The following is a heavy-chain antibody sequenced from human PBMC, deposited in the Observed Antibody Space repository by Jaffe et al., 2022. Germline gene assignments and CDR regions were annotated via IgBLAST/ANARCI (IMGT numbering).Heavy chain of an antibody. V-gene: IGHV4-38-2*02. CDR1: GYSISSGYY. Sequence: QVQLQESGPGLVKPSETLSLTCAVSGYSISSGYYWGWIRQPPGKGLEWIGSIYHSGSTYYNPSLKSRVTISVDTSKNQFSLKLSSVTAADTAVYYCARDILTTVTTKKNNWFDPWGQGTLVTVSS. D-gene: IGHD4-17*01. CDR2: IYHSGST. J-gene: IGHJ5*02. CDR3: ARDILTTVTTKKNNWFDP.